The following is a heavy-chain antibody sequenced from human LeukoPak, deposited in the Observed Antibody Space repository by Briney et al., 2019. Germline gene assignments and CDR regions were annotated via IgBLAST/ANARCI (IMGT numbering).Heavy chain of an antibody. Sequence: GGSLRLSCAASGFTFSSYAMHWVRQAPGKGLEWVAVISYDGSNKYYADSVKGRFTISRDNSKNTLYLQMNSLRAEDTAVYYCASWPLVGAARLDYWGQGPLVTVSS. D-gene: IGHD1-26*01. J-gene: IGHJ4*02. CDR1: GFTFSSYA. V-gene: IGHV3-30-3*01. CDR3: ASWPLVGAARLDY. CDR2: ISYDGSNK.